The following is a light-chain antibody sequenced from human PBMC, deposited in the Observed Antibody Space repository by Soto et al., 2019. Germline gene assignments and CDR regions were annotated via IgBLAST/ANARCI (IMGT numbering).Light chain of an antibody. CDR1: QSVSSN. CDR3: QQDNNWPQT. Sequence: EIVMTQSPATLSVSPGERATRSCRASQSVSSNLAWYQQKPGQAPRLLIYGASTRATGIPARFSGSGSGTEFTLTISSLQSEDFAVYYCQQDNNWPQTFGQGTKLEIK. CDR2: GAS. J-gene: IGKJ2*01. V-gene: IGKV3-15*01.